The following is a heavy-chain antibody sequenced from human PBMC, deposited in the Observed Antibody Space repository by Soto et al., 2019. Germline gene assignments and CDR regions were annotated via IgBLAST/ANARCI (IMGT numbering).Heavy chain of an antibody. J-gene: IGHJ4*02. Sequence: ASVKVSCKASGYIFTSYGISWVRQAPGQGLEWMGWISAYNGNTNYAQKLQGRVAMTTDTSTSTAYMELRSLRSDDTAVYYCARDRRSRIVVVPAATYFDYWGQGTLVTVSS. D-gene: IGHD2-2*01. V-gene: IGHV1-18*01. CDR1: GYIFTSYG. CDR3: ARDRRSRIVVVPAATYFDY. CDR2: ISAYNGNT.